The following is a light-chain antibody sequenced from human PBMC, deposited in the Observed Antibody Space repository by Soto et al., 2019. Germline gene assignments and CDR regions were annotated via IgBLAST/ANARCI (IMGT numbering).Light chain of an antibody. Sequence: QSVLTQPPSVSGAPGQTITISCTGSSSNIGADFGVHWYQQLPGAAPKLVIFVNTNRPSGVPDRFSGSKSGTSASLAITGLQAEDESDYYFESYDSSLSGHVVFGGGTKVTVL. CDR3: ESYDSSLSGHVV. J-gene: IGLJ2*01. CDR2: VNT. V-gene: IGLV1-40*01. CDR1: SSNIGADFG.